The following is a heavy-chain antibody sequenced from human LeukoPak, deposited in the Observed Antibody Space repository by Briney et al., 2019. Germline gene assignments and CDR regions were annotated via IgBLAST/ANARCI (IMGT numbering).Heavy chain of an antibody. CDR2: INHSGST. J-gene: IGHJ4*02. V-gene: IGHV4-34*01. D-gene: IGHD3-22*01. Sequence: SETLSLTCAVYGGSFSGYYWSWIRQPPGKGLEWIGEINHSGSTNYSPSLKSRVTISVDTSKNQFSLKLTSVTAADTAMYYCARGVRQRGYYVGYYFDYWGQGTLVTVSS. CDR3: ARGVRQRGYYVGYYFDY. CDR1: GGSFSGYY.